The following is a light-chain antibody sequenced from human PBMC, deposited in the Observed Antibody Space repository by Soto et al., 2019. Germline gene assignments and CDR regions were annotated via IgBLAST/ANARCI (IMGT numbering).Light chain of an antibody. V-gene: IGKV3-15*01. CDR1: QSVSNN. Sequence: ILMTQSPATLSVSPGERATLSCRASQSVSNNLAWYQQKPGQAPRLLIYDASTRATGITARFSGSGSVTGFTLTISGLQSEDFAVYYCQQYNNWPPCTFGQGTKVEIK. CDR3: QQYNNWPPCT. CDR2: DAS. J-gene: IGKJ1*01.